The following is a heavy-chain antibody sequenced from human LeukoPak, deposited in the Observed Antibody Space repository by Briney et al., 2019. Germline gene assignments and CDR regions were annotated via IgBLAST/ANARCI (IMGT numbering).Heavy chain of an antibody. CDR3: ARLAGYSGFDVPLGAIDF. V-gene: IGHV4-39*01. Sequence: KASETLSLTCTVSGGSISSTSYFWAWIRQPPGKGLEWIGSVYYGGSTYYNPSLKSRVTISVDTSKNQFSLKLGSVTAPDTAVYYCARLAGYSGFDVPLGAIDFWGRGTVVTVSS. CDR1: GGSISSTSYF. J-gene: IGHJ3*01. D-gene: IGHD5-12*01. CDR2: VYYGGST.